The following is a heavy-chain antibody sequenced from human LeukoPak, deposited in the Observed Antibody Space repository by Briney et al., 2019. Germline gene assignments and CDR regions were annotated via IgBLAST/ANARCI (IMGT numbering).Heavy chain of an antibody. CDR1: GFTFDDYA. D-gene: IGHD3-22*01. CDR3: ATLRAVVAFDDFDI. V-gene: IGHV3-9*01. J-gene: IGHJ3*02. Sequence: PGRSLRLSCAASGFTFDDYAMHWVRQAPGKGLEWVSGISWNSGSIGYADSVKGRFTISRDNAKNSLYLQMNSLRAEATAVYYCATLRAVVAFDDFDIWGQGTMVTVSS. CDR2: ISWNSGSI.